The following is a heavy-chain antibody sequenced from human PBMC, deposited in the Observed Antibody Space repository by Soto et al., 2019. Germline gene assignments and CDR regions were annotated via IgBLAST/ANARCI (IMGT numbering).Heavy chain of an antibody. Sequence: GGSLRLSCAASGFTFSTYEMNWVRQAPGKGLEWVSYISSSANTIYYAESVKGRFTISRDNAKKSLYLQMNSLRAEDTAIYYCARNESDFWSSLDGMDVWGQGTRVTVSS. CDR2: ISSSANTI. D-gene: IGHD3-3*01. J-gene: IGHJ6*01. V-gene: IGHV3-48*03. CDR1: GFTFSTYE. CDR3: ARNESDFWSSLDGMDV.